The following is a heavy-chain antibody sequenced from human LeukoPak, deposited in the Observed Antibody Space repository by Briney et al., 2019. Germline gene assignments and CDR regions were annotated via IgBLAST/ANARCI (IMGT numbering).Heavy chain of an antibody. J-gene: IGHJ4*02. Sequence: ASVKVSCKASGYTFSTYYMHWVRQAPGQGLEWMGVINPSGGRTTYAQKFQGRVTMATDTSTSTVYMQLSSLRSEDTAVYYCSRDLGGSYFDYWGQGTLVTVSS. D-gene: IGHD1-26*01. CDR1: GYTFSTYY. CDR2: INPSGGRT. V-gene: IGHV1-46*01. CDR3: SRDLGGSYFDY.